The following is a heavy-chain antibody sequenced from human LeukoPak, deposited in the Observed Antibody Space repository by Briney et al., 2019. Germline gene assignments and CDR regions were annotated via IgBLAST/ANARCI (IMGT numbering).Heavy chain of an antibody. CDR2: ISWNSGSI. J-gene: IGHJ5*02. CDR1: GFTFDDYA. Sequence: GRSLRLSCAASGFTFDDYAMHWVRQGPGKGLEWVSGISWNSGSIGYADSVKGRFTISRDNSKNTLYLQMNSLRAEDTAVYYCAKADEWFGTGPWGQGTLVTVSS. CDR3: AKADEWFGTGP. D-gene: IGHD3-10*01. V-gene: IGHV3-9*01.